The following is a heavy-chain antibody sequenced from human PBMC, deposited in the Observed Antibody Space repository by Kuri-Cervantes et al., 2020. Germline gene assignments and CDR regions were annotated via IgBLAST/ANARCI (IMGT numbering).Heavy chain of an antibody. J-gene: IGHJ5*02. CDR1: GGSISSGGYS. CDR2: IYHSGST. CDR3: ARVRSILTGYYQYNWFDP. Sequence: SQTLSLTCAVSGGSISSGGYSWSWVRQPPGKGLEWIGYIYHSGSTYYNPSLKSRVTISVDTSKNQFSLKLSFVTAADTAVYYCARVRSILTGYYQYNWFDPWGQGTLVTVSS. D-gene: IGHD3-9*01. V-gene: IGHV4-30-2*05.